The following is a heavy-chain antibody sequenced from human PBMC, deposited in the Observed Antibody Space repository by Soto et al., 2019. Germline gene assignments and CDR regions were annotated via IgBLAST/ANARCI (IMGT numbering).Heavy chain of an antibody. CDR2: IHYSGST. CDR3: ERSIATPGTNIDR. D-gene: IGHD6-13*01. Sequence: SETMSLTCTVSGASISSHYWSWVRQPPGKGLEWIGYIHYSGSTRYDPSLTSRVDISLDPSKEHFSLSLRSVTAADTAVYYCERSIATPGTNIDRLGQGTLVTVSS. V-gene: IGHV4-59*11. CDR1: GASISSHY. J-gene: IGHJ5*02.